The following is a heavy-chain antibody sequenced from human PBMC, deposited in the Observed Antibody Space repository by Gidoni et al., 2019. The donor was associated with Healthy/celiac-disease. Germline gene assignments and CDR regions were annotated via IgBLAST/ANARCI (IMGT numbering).Heavy chain of an antibody. J-gene: IGHJ2*01. V-gene: IGHV3-23*04. D-gene: IGHD3-22*01. CDR3: AKDGVWYDSTGYFYGYFDL. Sequence: EVQLVESGGGLVQPGGSLRLSCAASGFTFSRYAMSWVRQAPGKGLEWVSAISGSGGSTYYADSVKGRFTISRDNSKNTLYLQMNSLRAEDTAVYYCAKDGVWYDSTGYFYGYFDLWGRGTLVTVSS. CDR2: ISGSGGST. CDR1: GFTFSRYA.